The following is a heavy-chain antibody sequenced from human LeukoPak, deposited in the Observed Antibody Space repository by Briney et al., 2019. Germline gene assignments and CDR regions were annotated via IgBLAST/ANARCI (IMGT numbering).Heavy chain of an antibody. CDR1: GGSISSSSYS. D-gene: IGHD3-9*01. V-gene: IGHV4-39*07. CDR2: IYYSGST. J-gene: IGHJ4*02. Sequence: PSETLSLTCSVSGGSISSSSYSWGWIRQPPGKGLEWIGSIYYSGSTYYNPSLKSRVTISVDTSKNQFSLKLSSVTAADTAVYYCARDGGGRYLDWFFVYWGQGTLVSVSS. CDR3: ARDGGGRYLDWFFVY.